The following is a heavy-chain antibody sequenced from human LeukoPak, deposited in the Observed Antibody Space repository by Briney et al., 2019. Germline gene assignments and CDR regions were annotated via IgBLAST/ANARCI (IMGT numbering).Heavy chain of an antibody. CDR3: AKEEYSYGHPTRLDY. Sequence: GGSLRLSCAASGFTFSEAWMHWVRQAPGKGLVWVSRINNDGSTTRYADSVKGRFTISRDNAKNTLYLQMNSLRAEDTAVYYCAKEEYSYGHPTRLDYWGQGTLVTVSS. J-gene: IGHJ4*02. CDR1: GFTFSEAW. D-gene: IGHD5-18*01. CDR2: INNDGSTT. V-gene: IGHV3-74*01.